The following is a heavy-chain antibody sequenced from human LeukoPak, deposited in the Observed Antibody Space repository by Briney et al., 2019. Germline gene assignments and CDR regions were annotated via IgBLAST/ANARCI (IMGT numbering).Heavy chain of an antibody. Sequence: GVSLRLSCAASGFTFSSYGMHWVRQAPGKGLEWVAVISYDGSNKYYADSVKGRFTISRDNSKNTLYLQMNSLRSEDTAVYYCAKDRHGSGNHGMDVWGQGTTVTVSS. J-gene: IGHJ6*02. CDR3: AKDRHGSGNHGMDV. CDR1: GFTFSSYG. D-gene: IGHD3-10*01. CDR2: ISYDGSNK. V-gene: IGHV3-30*18.